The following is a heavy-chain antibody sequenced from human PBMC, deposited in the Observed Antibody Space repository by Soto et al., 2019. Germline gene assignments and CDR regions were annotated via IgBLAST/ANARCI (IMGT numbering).Heavy chain of an antibody. CDR3: ARVAGHKNARFDT. V-gene: IGHV1-2*02. D-gene: IGHD1-1*01. CDR1: GYSFTKYH. J-gene: IGHJ4*02. CDR2: INPGSGVT. Sequence: ASVKVSCKASGYSFTKYHMHWVRQAPGQGLEWMGWINPGSGVTNQAQKFQGRVTMTRDTSITTTYMELNSMTSDDTAVYYCARVAGHKNARFDTWGQGALVTVSS.